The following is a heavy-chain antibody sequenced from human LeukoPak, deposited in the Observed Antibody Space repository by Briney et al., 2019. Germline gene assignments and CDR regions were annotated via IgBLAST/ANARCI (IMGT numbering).Heavy chain of an antibody. CDR3: ARGRAGSDWNYGADAFDI. CDR1: GGSFSGYY. J-gene: IGHJ3*02. Sequence: SETLSLTCAVYGGSFSGYYWSWIRQPPGKGLEWIGEINHSGTTHYNPSLKSRVTISVDTSKNQFSLRLSSVTAADTAVYYCARGRAGSDWNYGADAFDIWGQGTMVSVSS. V-gene: IGHV4-34*01. CDR2: INHSGTT. D-gene: IGHD1-7*01.